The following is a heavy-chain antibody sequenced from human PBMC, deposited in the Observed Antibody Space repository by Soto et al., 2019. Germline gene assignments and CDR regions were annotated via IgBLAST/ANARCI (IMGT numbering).Heavy chain of an antibody. J-gene: IGHJ6*03. CDR1: SGSISSSNW. Sequence: QVQLQESGPGLVKPSGTLSLTCAVSSGSISSSNWWSWVRQPPGKGLEWIGEIYHSGSTNYNPSLKSRVTISVDKSKNQFSLKLSSVTAADTAVYYCATPDEYSSSRGYYYYMDVWGKGTTVTVSS. D-gene: IGHD6-6*01. V-gene: IGHV4-4*02. CDR2: IYHSGST. CDR3: ATPDEYSSSRGYYYYMDV.